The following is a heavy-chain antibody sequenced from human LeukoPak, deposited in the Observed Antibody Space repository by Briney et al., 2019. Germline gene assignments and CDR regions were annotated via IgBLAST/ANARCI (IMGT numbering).Heavy chain of an antibody. CDR3: AKPRDLSYGEAWFDP. D-gene: IGHD4-17*01. J-gene: IGHJ5*02. V-gene: IGHV1-69*13. Sequence: SVKVSCKASGGTFSSYAISWVRQAPRQGLEWMGGIIPIFGTANYAQKFQGRVTITADESTSTAYMELSSLRSEDTAVYYCAKPRDLSYGEAWFDPWGQGTLVTVSS. CDR2: IIPIFGTA. CDR1: GGTFSSYA.